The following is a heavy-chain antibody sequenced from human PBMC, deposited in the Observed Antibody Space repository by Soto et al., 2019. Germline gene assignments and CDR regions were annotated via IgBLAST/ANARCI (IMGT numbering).Heavy chain of an antibody. CDR1: GFTFSSYA. D-gene: IGHD3-16*01. CDR3: AKDGPYYSYICGWFDP. J-gene: IGHJ5*02. CDR2: ISGSGGST. Sequence: EVQLLESGGGLAQPGGSLRLSCAASGFTFSSYAMSWVRQAPGKGLEWVSGISGSGGSTYYADSVKGRFTISTDNSKNTLYLQMNSLRAADTAVYYCAKDGPYYSYICGWFDPWGQGTLVTVSS. V-gene: IGHV3-23*01.